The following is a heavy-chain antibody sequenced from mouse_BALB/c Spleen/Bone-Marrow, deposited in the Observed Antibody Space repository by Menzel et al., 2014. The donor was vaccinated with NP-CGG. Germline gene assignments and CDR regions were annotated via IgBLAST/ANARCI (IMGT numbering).Heavy chain of an antibody. V-gene: IGHV14-4*02. CDR3: ARGLLQYYYAMDY. J-gene: IGHJ4*01. D-gene: IGHD2-3*01. Sequence: QGLEWIGWIDPENGDTEYAPKFQGKATMTADTSSNTAYLQLSSLTSEDTAVYYCARGLLQYYYAMDYWGQGTSVTVSS. CDR2: IDPENGDT.